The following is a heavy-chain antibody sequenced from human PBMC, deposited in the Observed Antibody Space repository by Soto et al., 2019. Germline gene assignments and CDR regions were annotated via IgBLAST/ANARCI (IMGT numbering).Heavy chain of an antibody. J-gene: IGHJ6*02. CDR2: INPNSGDT. CDR1: GYTFTGYH. CDR3: ARDARGTRGFDEMDI. Sequence: QVPRVRSGAEVKNPGASGKVSCRASGYTFTGYHIHGGRQPPGRALEGMGWINPNSGDTEYAQNFQGRVTMTRDTSFNLVYMEMSGLMSDDTAVYYCARDARGTRGFDEMDIWGQGTTVTVSS. D-gene: IGHD3-9*01. V-gene: IGHV1-2*02.